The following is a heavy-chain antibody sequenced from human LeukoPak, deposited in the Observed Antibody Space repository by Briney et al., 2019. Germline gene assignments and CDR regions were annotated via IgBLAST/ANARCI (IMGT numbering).Heavy chain of an antibody. CDR1: GFTFSGYA. Sequence: GGSLRLSCAASGFTFSGYAMSWVRQAPGKGLEWVSAISGSGGSTYYADSVKGRFTISRDNSKNTLYLQMNSLRAEDAAVYYCAKGMGYSSGWYFSPYYYGMDVWGQGTTVTVSS. J-gene: IGHJ6*02. CDR2: ISGSGGST. V-gene: IGHV3-23*01. D-gene: IGHD6-19*01. CDR3: AKGMGYSSGWYFSPYYYGMDV.